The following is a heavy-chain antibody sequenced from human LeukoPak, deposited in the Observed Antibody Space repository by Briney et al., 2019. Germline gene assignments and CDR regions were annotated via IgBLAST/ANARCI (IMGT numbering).Heavy chain of an antibody. J-gene: IGHJ3*02. CDR3: ATVWELPDAFDI. Sequence: ASVKVSCKVSGYTLTELSMHWVRQAPGKGLEWMGGFDPEDGETIYAQKFQGRVTMTEDTSTDTAYMELSSLGSEDTAVYYCATVWELPDAFDIWGQGTMVTVSS. CDR2: FDPEDGET. CDR1: GYTLTELS. D-gene: IGHD1-26*01. V-gene: IGHV1-24*01.